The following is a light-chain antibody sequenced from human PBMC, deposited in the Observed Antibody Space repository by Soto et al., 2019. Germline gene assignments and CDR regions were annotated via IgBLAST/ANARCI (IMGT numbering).Light chain of an antibody. V-gene: IGKV3-20*01. CDR3: QQYGTSPMYT. CDR2: GAS. CDR1: QSVSSIY. Sequence: EIVLTQSPGTLSLSPGERVTLSCRASQSVSSIYLAWYQQKPGQAPRLLIYGASTRATGIPDRFSGSGSGTDFTLTISRVEPEDFAVYYCQQYGTSPMYTFGQGTKLEIK. J-gene: IGKJ2*01.